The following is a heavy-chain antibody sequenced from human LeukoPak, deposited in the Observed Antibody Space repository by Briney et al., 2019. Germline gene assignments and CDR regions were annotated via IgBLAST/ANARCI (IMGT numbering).Heavy chain of an antibody. CDR1: GFTFSSYG. V-gene: IGHV3-33*01. J-gene: IGHJ4*02. D-gene: IGHD3-10*01. CDR3: ARDLHYYGSGSGVGY. CDR2: IWYDGSNK. Sequence: GGSLRLSCAASGFTFSSYGMHWVRQAPGKGLEWVAVIWYDGSNKYYADSVKGRFTISRDNSKNTLYLQMNSLRAEDTAVYYCARDLHYYGSGSGVGYWGQGTLVTVSS.